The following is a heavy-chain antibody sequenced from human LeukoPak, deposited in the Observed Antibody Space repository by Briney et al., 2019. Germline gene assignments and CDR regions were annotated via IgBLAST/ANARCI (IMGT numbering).Heavy chain of an antibody. CDR1: GFTFRNYA. D-gene: IGHD6-13*01. CDR2: ISYDGGNK. Sequence: GGSLRLSCAASGFTFRNYAMHWVRQAPGKGLEWVAVISYDGGNKYYADSVKGRFTISRDNSKNTLYLQMNSLRAEDTAVYYCARGAYNSSWSFDYWGQGTLVTVPS. J-gene: IGHJ4*02. CDR3: ARGAYNSSWSFDY. V-gene: IGHV3-30-3*01.